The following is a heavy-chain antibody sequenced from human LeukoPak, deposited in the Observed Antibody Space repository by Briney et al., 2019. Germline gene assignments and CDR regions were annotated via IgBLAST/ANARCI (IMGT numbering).Heavy chain of an antibody. CDR1: GFTFSSYC. Sequence: GGSLRLSCAASGFTFSSYCVSWVRQAPGKGLEWVANIKQDGSEKYYVDSVKGRFTISRDNAKNSLYLQMNSLRAEDTAVYYCARGKYSYGFYFDYWGQGTLVTVSS. V-gene: IGHV3-7*03. J-gene: IGHJ4*02. CDR3: ARGKYSYGFYFDY. D-gene: IGHD5-18*01. CDR2: IKQDGSEK.